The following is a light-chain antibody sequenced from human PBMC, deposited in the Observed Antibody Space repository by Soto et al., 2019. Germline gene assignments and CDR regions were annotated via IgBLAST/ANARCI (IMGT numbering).Light chain of an antibody. CDR3: CSYAGSYNWV. J-gene: IGLJ1*01. V-gene: IGLV2-11*01. CDR2: DVT. CDR1: NSDVGAYKF. Sequence: QSALAQPRSVSGSPGQSVTISCTGSNSDVGAYKFVSWLQHNPGEAPKVMIYDVTQRPSGVPDRFSGTKSGNTASLTISGLQAEDEADYYCCSYAGSYNWVFGSGTKVT.